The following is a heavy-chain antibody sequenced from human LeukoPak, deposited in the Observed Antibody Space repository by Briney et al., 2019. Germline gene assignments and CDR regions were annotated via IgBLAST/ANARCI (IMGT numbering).Heavy chain of an antibody. Sequence: GGSLRLSCAASGFTFSNYAMHWVRQAPGKGLEWVAVISYDGSNKYYADSVKGRFTFSRDNSKNTLYLQMNSLRAEDTSVYYCAREGAKGAFDIWGQGTVVTVSS. D-gene: IGHD1-26*01. CDR2: ISYDGSNK. CDR1: GFTFSNYA. CDR3: AREGAKGAFDI. V-gene: IGHV3-30*04. J-gene: IGHJ3*02.